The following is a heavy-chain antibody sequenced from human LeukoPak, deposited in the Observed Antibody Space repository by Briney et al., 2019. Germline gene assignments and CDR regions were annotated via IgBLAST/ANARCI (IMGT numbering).Heavy chain of an antibody. CDR2: ISGST. CDR1: GFTLSSHA. D-gene: IGHD6-25*01. CDR3: ARDARTSGPLDY. V-gene: IGHV3-23*01. Sequence: GGSLRLSCAASGFTLSSHAMSWVRQAPGKGLEWVSAISGSTYNADSVKGRFTISRDNSKNTLYLQMNSLRAEDTAVYYCARDARTSGPLDYWGQGTLVTVSS. J-gene: IGHJ4*02.